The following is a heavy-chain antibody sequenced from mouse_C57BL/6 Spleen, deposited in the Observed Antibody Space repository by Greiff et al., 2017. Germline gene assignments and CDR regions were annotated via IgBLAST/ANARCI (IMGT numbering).Heavy chain of an antibody. CDR3: TTRSGYEGFAY. J-gene: IGHJ3*01. D-gene: IGHD2-2*01. CDR1: GFNIKDDY. CDR2: IDPENGDT. Sequence: EVQLQESGAELVRPGASVKLSCTASGFNIKDDYMHWVKQRPEQGLEWIGWIDPENGDTEYASKFQGKATITADTSSNTAYLQLSSLTSEDTAVYYCTTRSGYEGFAYWGQGTLVTVSA. V-gene: IGHV14-4*01.